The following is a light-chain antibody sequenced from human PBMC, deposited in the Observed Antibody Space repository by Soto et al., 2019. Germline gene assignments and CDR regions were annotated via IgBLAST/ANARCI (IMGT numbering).Light chain of an antibody. V-gene: IGKV1-5*01. J-gene: IGKJ3*01. CDR1: RGISSW. CDR3: QQYDSYSLT. CDR2: DAS. Sequence: IQMTQTPSTLSASVGDRVTITCRASRGISSWLAWFQQKPGKAPKFLIYDASTRESGVPSRFSGSGSGTEFTLTITSLQTDDFSTSFCQQYDSYSLTFGPGTKVDIK.